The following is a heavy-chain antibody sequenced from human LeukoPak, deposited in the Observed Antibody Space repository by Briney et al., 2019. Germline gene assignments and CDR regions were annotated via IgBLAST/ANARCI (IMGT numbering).Heavy chain of an antibody. J-gene: IGHJ4*02. CDR2: IYYSGST. CDR1: GGSISSYY. D-gene: IGHD2-8*01. Sequence: PSETLSLTCTVSGGSISSYYWSWIRQPPGKGLEWIGYIYYSGSTYYNPSLKSRVTISVDTSKNQFSLKLSSVTAADTAVYYCASSYCTNGVCCFDYWGQGTLVTVSS. V-gene: IGHV4-59*08. CDR3: ASSYCTNGVCCFDY.